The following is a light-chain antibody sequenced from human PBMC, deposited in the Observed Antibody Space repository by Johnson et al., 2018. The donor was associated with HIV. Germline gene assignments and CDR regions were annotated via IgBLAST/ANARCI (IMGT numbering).Light chain of an antibody. V-gene: IGLV1-51*02. CDR2: ENN. J-gene: IGLJ1*01. CDR1: SSNIGNNY. CDR3: GTWDSSLSAYV. Sequence: QSVLTQPPSVSAAPGREVTISCSGSSSNIGNNYVSWYQQLPGTAPKLLIYENNKQPSGIPDRFSGSKSGTSATLGITGLQTGDEADYYCGTWDSSLSAYVFGTGTKVTFL.